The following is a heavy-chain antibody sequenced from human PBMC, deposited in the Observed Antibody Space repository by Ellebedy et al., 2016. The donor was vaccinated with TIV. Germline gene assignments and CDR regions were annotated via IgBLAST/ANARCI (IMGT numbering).Heavy chain of an antibody. Sequence: PGGSLRLSCAASGFTFGSFAMRWFRQAPGKGLEWVSAITGSGDLTFYADSVKGRFTISRDRSKNTLYLQMNTLRAEDTAIYYCAKDSGKAGWYSDYWGQGTQVTVSS. CDR3: AKDSGKAGWYSDY. CDR2: ITGSGDLT. V-gene: IGHV3-23*01. J-gene: IGHJ4*02. CDR1: GFTFGSFA. D-gene: IGHD3-10*01.